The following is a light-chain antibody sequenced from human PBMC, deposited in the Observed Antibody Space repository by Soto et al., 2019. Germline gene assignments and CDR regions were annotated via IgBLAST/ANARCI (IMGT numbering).Light chain of an antibody. V-gene: IGKV3-20*01. Sequence: EMVLTQSPGTLSLSPGERATLSCRASQSVSSSYLAWYQQQPGQAPSLLIYGASSRATGIPDRLSGSGSVTDFTLTISILEPEDFAVYYCQQYGSSPWTFGQGTKVEIK. CDR2: GAS. J-gene: IGKJ1*01. CDR1: QSVSSSY. CDR3: QQYGSSPWT.